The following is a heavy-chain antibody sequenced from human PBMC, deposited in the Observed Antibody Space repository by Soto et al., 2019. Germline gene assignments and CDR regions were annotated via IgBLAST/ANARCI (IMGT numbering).Heavy chain of an antibody. CDR3: ARIASAVSDY. CDR1: GFTFSDYW. Sequence: GGSLRLSCAASGFTFSDYWMSWVRQTPGKGLEWVANIKQDGSEKYYVDSVKGRFTISRDNANNSLYLQMNSLRAEDTAVYYCARIASAVSDYWGHGTLVTVSS. CDR2: IKQDGSEK. D-gene: IGHD6-13*01. J-gene: IGHJ4*01. V-gene: IGHV3-7*01.